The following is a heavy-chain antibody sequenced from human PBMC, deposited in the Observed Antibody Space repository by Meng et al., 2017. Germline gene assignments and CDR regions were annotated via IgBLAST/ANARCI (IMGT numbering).Heavy chain of an antibody. Sequence: QVRRQERGPGRAKPSGTLSLTCAVSGGSISSSNWWSWVRQPPGKGLEWIGEIYHSGSTNYNPSLKSRVTISVDKSKNQFSLKLSSVTAADTAVYYCARIGDWGSTRYFDYWGQGTLVTVSS. CDR2: IYHSGST. CDR3: ARIGDWGSTRYFDY. J-gene: IGHJ4*02. D-gene: IGHD7-27*01. V-gene: IGHV4-4*02. CDR1: GGSISSSNW.